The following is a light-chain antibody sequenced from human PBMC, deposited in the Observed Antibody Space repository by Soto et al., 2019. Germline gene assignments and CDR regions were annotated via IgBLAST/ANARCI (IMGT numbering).Light chain of an antibody. CDR2: EVS. V-gene: IGKV2D-29*01. CDR1: QSLLQSDGKTY. Sequence: DIVMTQTPLYLSVTPGQSASMSCKSSQSLLQSDGKTYLFWYLQKPGQPPQLLTYEVSRRLSGVPDRISGSGSGTDFTLKISRVEAVDVGVYYCMQSIQLPITFGLGTRLEIK. CDR3: MQSIQLPIT. J-gene: IGKJ5*01.